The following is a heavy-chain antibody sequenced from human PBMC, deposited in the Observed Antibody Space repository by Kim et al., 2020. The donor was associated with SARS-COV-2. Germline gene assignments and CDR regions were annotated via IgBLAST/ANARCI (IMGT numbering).Heavy chain of an antibody. D-gene: IGHD2-2*01. CDR1: GFTFSSYA. CDR2: ISGSGGST. V-gene: IGHV3-23*01. Sequence: GGSLRLSCAASGFTFSSYAMSWVRQAPGKGLEWVSAISGSGGSTYYADSVKGRFIISRDNSKNTLYLQMNSLRAEDTAVYYCAKKVPAARMWGGYGMDVWGQGTTVTVSS. CDR3: AKKVPAARMWGGYGMDV. J-gene: IGHJ6*02.